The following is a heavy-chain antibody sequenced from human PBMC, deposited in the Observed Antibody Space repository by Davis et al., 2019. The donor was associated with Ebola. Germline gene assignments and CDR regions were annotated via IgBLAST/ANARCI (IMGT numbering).Heavy chain of an antibody. CDR3: AAATRKYYYYGMDV. CDR2: IYWDDDK. J-gene: IGHJ6*02. Sequence: SGPTLVKPTQPLTLTCTFSGFSLSTRGVGVGWIRQPPGKALEWLALIYWDDDKRYSPSLKSRLTITKDTSKNQVVLTMTNMDPVDTATYYCAAATRKYYYYGMDVWGQGTTVTVSS. D-gene: IGHD6-25*01. V-gene: IGHV2-5*02. CDR1: GFSLSTRGVG.